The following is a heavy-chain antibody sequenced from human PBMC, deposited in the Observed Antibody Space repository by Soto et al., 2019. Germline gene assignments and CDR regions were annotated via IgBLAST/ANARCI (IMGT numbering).Heavy chain of an antibody. Sequence: GGSLRLSCAASGFTFSSYAMSWVRQAPGKGLEWVSAISFDGSNKYYADSVKGRFTVSRDNSENTLSLQMNSLRGEDTAVYYCARSTSSTLSYYYGMDVWGQGTTVTVSS. D-gene: IGHD3-10*01. CDR3: ARSTSSTLSYYYGMDV. V-gene: IGHV3-30*03. J-gene: IGHJ6*02. CDR2: ISFDGSNK. CDR1: GFTFSSYA.